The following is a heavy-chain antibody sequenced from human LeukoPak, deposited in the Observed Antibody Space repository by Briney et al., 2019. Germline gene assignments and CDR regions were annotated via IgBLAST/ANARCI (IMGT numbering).Heavy chain of an antibody. J-gene: IGHJ4*02. CDR2: IYHSGST. D-gene: IGHD1-26*01. CDR1: GGSISSGGYS. V-gene: IGHV4-30-2*01. Sequence: SQTLSLTCAVSGGSISSGGYSWSWIRQPPGKGLEWIGYIYHSGSTYYNPSLKSRVTISVDRSKSQFSLKLSSVTAADTAVYYCARGSPTIVGATNFDYWGQGTLVTVSS. CDR3: ARGSPTIVGATNFDY.